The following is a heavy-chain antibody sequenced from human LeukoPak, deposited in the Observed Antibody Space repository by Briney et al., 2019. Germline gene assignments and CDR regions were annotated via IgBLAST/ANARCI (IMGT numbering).Heavy chain of an antibody. CDR2: ISGSGDRT. D-gene: IGHD6-19*01. J-gene: IGHJ4*02. V-gene: IGHV3-23*01. CDR3: AKVPYSSGWEFDY. Sequence: PGGSLRLSCIASGFTFSNYGMSWVRQAPGKGLEWVSIISGSGDRTLHADSVKGRFTVSRDNSKNTVYLQMNSLRAEDTAVYYCAKVPYSSGWEFDYWGQGTLVTVSS. CDR1: GFTFSNYG.